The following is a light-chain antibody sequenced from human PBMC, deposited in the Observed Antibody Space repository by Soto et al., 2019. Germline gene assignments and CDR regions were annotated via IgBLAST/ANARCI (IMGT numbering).Light chain of an antibody. J-gene: IGKJ1*01. CDR2: DAS. V-gene: IGKV1-8*01. Sequence: AIRMTQSPSSFSASTGDRVSITCRATQEIGTYLAWYQQIPGKAPKLLIYDASTLQTGVPSRFSGSGSGTDFTLTISYLQSEDFGTYYCQQFYNYPRTFGQGTKVDIK. CDR1: QEIGTY. CDR3: QQFYNYPRT.